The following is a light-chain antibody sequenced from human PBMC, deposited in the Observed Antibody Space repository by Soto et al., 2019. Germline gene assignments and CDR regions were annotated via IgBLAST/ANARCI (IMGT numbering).Light chain of an antibody. J-gene: IGKJ4*01. CDR1: QSGSRG. CDR2: DAS. Sequence: DIQMTQSPSSLSASVGDRVTITCRATQSGSRGLAWYQQKPGKAPKLLIYDASVLESGVPSRFSGSGSGTAFTLTISGLQPDDFATYYCQQYDRYPLSFGGGTKVEIK. CDR3: QQYDRYPLS. V-gene: IGKV1-5*01.